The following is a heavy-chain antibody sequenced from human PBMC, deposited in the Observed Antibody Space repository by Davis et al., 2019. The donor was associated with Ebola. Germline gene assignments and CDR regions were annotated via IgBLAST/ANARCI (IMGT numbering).Heavy chain of an antibody. CDR3: ARGYCSGGSCYGLTTDFDY. CDR2: ISSSSSYI. V-gene: IGHV3-21*01. CDR1: GFTFSSYS. D-gene: IGHD2-15*01. Sequence: GESLKISCAASGFTFSSYSMNWVRQAPGKGLEWVSSISSSSSYIYYADSVKGRFTISRDNAKNSLYLQMNSLRAEDTAVYYCARGYCSGGSCYGLTTDFDYWGQGTLVTVSS. J-gene: IGHJ4*02.